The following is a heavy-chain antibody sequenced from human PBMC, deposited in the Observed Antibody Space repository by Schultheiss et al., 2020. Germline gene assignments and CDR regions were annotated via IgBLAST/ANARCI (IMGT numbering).Heavy chain of an antibody. J-gene: IGHJ6*02. CDR3: VRVYCSSTSCSWESYFGMDV. CDR2: IRNKANSYTT. D-gene: IGHD2-2*01. Sequence: GGSLRLSCAASGFTFSDYYMDWVRQAAEKGLEWVGRIRNKANSYTTEYAASVKGRFTISRDDSKNSLYLQMNSLKTEDTALYYCVRVYCSSTSCSWESYFGMDVWGQGTTVTVSS. CDR1: GFTFSDYY. V-gene: IGHV3-72*01.